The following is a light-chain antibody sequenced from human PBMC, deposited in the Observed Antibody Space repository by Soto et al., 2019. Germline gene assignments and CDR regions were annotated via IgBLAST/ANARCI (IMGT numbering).Light chain of an antibody. CDR1: QSISTW. CDR2: KAS. V-gene: IGKV1-5*03. J-gene: IGKJ3*01. CDR3: QQYNSFSAFA. Sequence: DIQMTQSPSTLSASVGDRVTITCRASQSISTWLAWYQQKPGKAPKLLIYKASSLKSGVPSRFSGSGSGTAFSLTISSLQPDDFATYYCQQYNSFSAFAFGPGTKVDIK.